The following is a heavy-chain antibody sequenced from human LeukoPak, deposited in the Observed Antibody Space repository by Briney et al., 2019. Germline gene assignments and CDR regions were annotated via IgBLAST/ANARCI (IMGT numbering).Heavy chain of an antibody. J-gene: IGHJ5*02. CDR2: IYYSGST. V-gene: IGHV4-39*01. Sequence: PSETLSLTCAVYGGSFSTYYWGWIPHPPGKGREWIGSIYYSGSTYYNPALKRRVTISVETSKNQSSLKLSSVTAADTAVYYCARHPLLWFGSPPIFAANWFDPWGQGTLVTVSS. CDR3: ARHPLLWFGSPPIFAANWFDP. D-gene: IGHD3-10*01. CDR1: GGSFSTYY.